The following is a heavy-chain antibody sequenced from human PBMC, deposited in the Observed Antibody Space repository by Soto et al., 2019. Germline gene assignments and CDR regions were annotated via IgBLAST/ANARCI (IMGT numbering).Heavy chain of an antibody. CDR2: IIPIFGTA. CDR1: GGTFSSYA. V-gene: IGHV1-69*13. CDR3: ARDILWSGSRDGYNLDY. J-gene: IGHJ4*02. Sequence: VKVSCKASGGTFSSYAISWVRQAPGQGLEWMGGIIPIFGTANYAQKFQGRVTITADESTSTAYMELSSLRSEDTAVYYCARDILWSGSRDGYNLDYWGQGTLVTVSS. D-gene: IGHD3-10*01.